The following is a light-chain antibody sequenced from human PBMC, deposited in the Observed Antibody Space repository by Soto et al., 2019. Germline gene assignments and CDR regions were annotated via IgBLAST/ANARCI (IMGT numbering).Light chain of an antibody. CDR1: QDISNY. J-gene: IGKJ4*01. CDR2: DAS. Sequence: DIQMTQSPSSLSASVGDRVTITCEASQDISNYLNWYQQKPGKAPKLLIYDASNLETGVPSRFSGSGSETDFTFTISRLQPKDIATYNCQQYDNLPLTFGGGTKVEIK. CDR3: QQYDNLPLT. V-gene: IGKV1-33*01.